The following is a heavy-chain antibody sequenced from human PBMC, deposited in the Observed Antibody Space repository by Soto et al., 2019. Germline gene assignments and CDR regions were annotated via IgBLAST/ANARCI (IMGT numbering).Heavy chain of an antibody. Sequence: GESLKISCKGSGYSFTSYWISWVRQMPGKGLEWMGRIDPSDSYTNYSPSFHGHVTISADKSISTAYLQWSSLKASDTAMYYCAITYYYDSSGYYKPDAFDIWGQGTRVTVSS. V-gene: IGHV5-10-1*01. CDR2: IDPSDSYT. D-gene: IGHD3-22*01. CDR1: GYSFTSYW. J-gene: IGHJ3*02. CDR3: AITYYYDSSGYYKPDAFDI.